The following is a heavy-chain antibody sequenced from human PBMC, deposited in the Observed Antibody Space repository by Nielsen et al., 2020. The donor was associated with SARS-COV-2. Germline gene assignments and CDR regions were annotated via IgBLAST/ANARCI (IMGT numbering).Heavy chain of an antibody. CDR2: NSAYNGNT. CDR3: ARGNRIAIFGVVIIGNQPNLNWSDP. D-gene: IGHD3-3*01. J-gene: IGHJ5*02. CDR1: SYTITSNG. Sequence: ASENLCSKASSYTITSNGISWERQAAGQELEWKGWNSAYNGNTNYAQKFLGRVSMTSDTSTSTVFMELSSLRSEDTAVYYCARGNRIAIFGVVIIGNQPNLNWSDPWGQGTLVTVSS. V-gene: IGHV1-18*04.